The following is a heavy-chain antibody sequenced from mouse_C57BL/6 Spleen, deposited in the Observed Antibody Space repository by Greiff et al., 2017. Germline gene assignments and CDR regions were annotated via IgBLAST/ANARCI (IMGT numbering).Heavy chain of an antibody. V-gene: IGHV1-7*01. CDR2: INPSSGYT. CDR3: ARAVDPLYYAMDY. Sequence: QVQLQQSGAELAKPGASVKLSCKASGYTFTSYWMHWVKQRPGQGLEWIGYINPSSGYTKYNQKFKDKATLTADKSSSTAYMQLSSLTYEDSAVYYCARAVDPLYYAMDYWGQGTSVTVSS. CDR1: GYTFTSYW. J-gene: IGHJ4*01.